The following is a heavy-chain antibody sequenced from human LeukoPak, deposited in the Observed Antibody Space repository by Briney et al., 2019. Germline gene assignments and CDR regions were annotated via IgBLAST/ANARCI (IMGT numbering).Heavy chain of an antibody. CDR2: INSDGRTT. CDR3: GSPRTSSGRNVLDM. D-gene: IGHD3-10*02. J-gene: IGHJ3*02. Sequence: PGGSLRLSCAAAGFTFSTYWMHWVRQVPGKGLVWVSRINSDGRTTGYADSVKGRFTISRDNAKNTLYLQMNSLRVEDTAVYYCGSPRTSSGRNVLDMWGQGTMVTVSS. V-gene: IGHV3-74*01. CDR1: GFTFSTYW.